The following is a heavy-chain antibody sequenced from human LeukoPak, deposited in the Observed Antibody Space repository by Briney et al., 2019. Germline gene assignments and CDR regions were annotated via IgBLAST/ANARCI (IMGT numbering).Heavy chain of an antibody. CDR3: ARVGRDGYFDY. J-gene: IGHJ4*02. CDR1: GFTFSRYS. V-gene: IGHV3-48*04. Sequence: GGSLRLSCAASGFTFSRYSMNWVRQAPGKGLEWVSYISSSGSTIYYADSVKGRFTISRDNAKNSLYLQMNSLRAEDTAVYYCARVGRDGYFDYWGQGTLVTVSS. CDR2: ISSSGSTI.